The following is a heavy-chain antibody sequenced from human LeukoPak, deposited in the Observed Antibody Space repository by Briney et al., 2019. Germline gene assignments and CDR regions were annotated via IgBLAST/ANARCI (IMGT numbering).Heavy chain of an antibody. CDR1: GFTFSRYI. Sequence: PWGSLRLSCAASGFTFSRYIMNWVRQAPGKGLEWISYISSSSRTIHYADSVKGRFTISRDNAEKSLDLQMNSLRDEDTAVYYCASHYFGSRGSYAEYFQHWGQGALVIVSS. CDR3: ASHYFGSRGSYAEYFQH. D-gene: IGHD3-22*01. CDR2: ISSSSRTI. J-gene: IGHJ1*01. V-gene: IGHV3-48*02.